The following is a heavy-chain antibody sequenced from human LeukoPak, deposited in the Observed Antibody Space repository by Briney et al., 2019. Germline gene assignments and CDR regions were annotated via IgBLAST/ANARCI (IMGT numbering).Heavy chain of an antibody. CDR2: ISSSGSTI. CDR3: ARESQSAYYFDSSGYEDAFDI. J-gene: IGHJ3*02. CDR1: GFTFSDYY. D-gene: IGHD3-22*01. V-gene: IGHV3-11*04. Sequence: GGSLRLSCAASGFTFSDYYMSWIRQAPGKGLEWVSYISSSGSTIYYADSVKGRFTISRDNAKNSLYLQMNSLRAEDTAVYYCARESQSAYYFDSSGYEDAFDIWGQGTMVTVSS.